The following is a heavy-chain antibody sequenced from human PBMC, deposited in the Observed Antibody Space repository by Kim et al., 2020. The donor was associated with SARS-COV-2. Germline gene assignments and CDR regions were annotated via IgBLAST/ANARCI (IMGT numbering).Heavy chain of an antibody. J-gene: IGHJ5*02. D-gene: IGHD3-22*01. CDR2: IIPIFGTA. CDR1: GGTFSSYA. Sequence: SVKVSCKASGGTFSSYAISWVRQAPGQGLEWMGGIIPIFGTANYAQKFQGRVTITADESTSTAYMELSSLRSEDTAVYYCARDKDSDYYDSSGRNNWFDPWGQGTLVTVSS. V-gene: IGHV1-69*13. CDR3: ARDKDSDYYDSSGRNNWFDP.